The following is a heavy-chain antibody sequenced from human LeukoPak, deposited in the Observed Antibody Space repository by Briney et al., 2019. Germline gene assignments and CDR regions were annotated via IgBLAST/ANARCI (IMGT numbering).Heavy chain of an antibody. CDR2: ISRSSSSA. V-gene: IGHV3-48*04. Sequence: HPGGSLRLSCAASGFNFTTYSMIWVRLAPGKGLEWVSYISRSSSSAHYADSVKGRFTISRDNAKNSLYLQMNRLRAEDTAVYYCTRGSQWELLGSCDYWGQGTLVAVSS. D-gene: IGHD1-26*01. CDR1: GFNFTTYS. J-gene: IGHJ4*02. CDR3: TRGSQWELLGSCDY.